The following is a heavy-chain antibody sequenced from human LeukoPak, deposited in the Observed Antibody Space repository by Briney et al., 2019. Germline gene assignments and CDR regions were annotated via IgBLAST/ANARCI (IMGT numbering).Heavy chain of an antibody. J-gene: IGHJ4*02. CDR3: ATGGGSVAATAFDY. D-gene: IGHD6-19*01. Sequence: PSETLSLTCAVYGGSFSTYYWSWIRQPPGKGLEWIGEINHSGGTSYNPSLKSRVTISEDTSKIQFSLNVRSVTVADTAVYYCATGGGSVAATAFDYWGQGALVTVSS. CDR2: INHSGGT. V-gene: IGHV4-34*01. CDR1: GGSFSTYY.